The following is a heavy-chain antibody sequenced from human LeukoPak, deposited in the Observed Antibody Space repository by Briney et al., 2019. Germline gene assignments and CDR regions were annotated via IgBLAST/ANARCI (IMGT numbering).Heavy chain of an antibody. V-gene: IGHV3-21*01. D-gene: IGHD3-10*01. Sequence: GGSLRLSCAASGFIFSGSAMNWVRQAPGKGLEWVSSINGVSSHIYYADSVKGRFTISRDNAKNSLYLQMNSLRAEGTAVYYCARDRSMVVFFDYWGQGTLVTVSS. CDR3: ARDRSMVVFFDY. J-gene: IGHJ4*02. CDR1: GFIFSGSA. CDR2: INGVSSHI.